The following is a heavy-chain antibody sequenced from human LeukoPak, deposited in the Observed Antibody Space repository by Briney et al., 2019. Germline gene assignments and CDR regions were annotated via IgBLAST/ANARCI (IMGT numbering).Heavy chain of an antibody. D-gene: IGHD6-19*01. V-gene: IGHV3-7*01. CDR2: TKQDGSEK. CDR1: GFTFRTYW. J-gene: IGHJ4*02. Sequence: PGGSLRLSCAASGFTFRTYWMSWVRQAPGKGLEWVAITKQDGSEKYYVDSVKGRFTISRDNAKNSLYLQMNSLRAEDTAVYYCARDLQGYSSGWYRGDYWGQGTLVTVSS. CDR3: ARDLQGYSSGWYRGDY.